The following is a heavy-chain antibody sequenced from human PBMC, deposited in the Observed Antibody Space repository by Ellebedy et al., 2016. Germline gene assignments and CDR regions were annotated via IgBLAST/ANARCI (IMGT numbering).Heavy chain of an antibody. CDR3: TRIAARPGWAFDI. J-gene: IGHJ3*02. CDR1: GGSISSYY. CDR2: IYYSGST. D-gene: IGHD6-6*01. V-gene: IGHV4-59*01. Sequence: SETLSLTCTVSGGSISSYYWSWIRQPPGKGLEWIGYIYYSGSTNYNPSLKSRVTISVDTSKNQFSLKLSSVTAADTAVYYCTRIAARPGWAFDIWGQGTMVTVSS.